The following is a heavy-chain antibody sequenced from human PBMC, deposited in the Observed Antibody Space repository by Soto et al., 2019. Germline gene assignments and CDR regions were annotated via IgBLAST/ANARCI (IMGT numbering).Heavy chain of an antibody. CDR1: GFTFSSYA. Sequence: EVQLLESGGGLVQPGGSLRLSCAASGFTFSSYAMSWVRQAPGKGLEWVSAISGSGGSTYYADSMKGRFTISRDNSKNTLYLQMNSLRAEDTAVYYCAKEEVGGYCSGGSCYSEAFDIWGQGTMVTVSS. J-gene: IGHJ3*02. CDR2: ISGSGGST. CDR3: AKEEVGGYCSGGSCYSEAFDI. V-gene: IGHV3-23*01. D-gene: IGHD2-15*01.